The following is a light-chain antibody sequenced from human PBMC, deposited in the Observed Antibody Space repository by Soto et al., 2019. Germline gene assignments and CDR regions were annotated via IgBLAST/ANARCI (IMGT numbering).Light chain of an antibody. V-gene: IGLV2-8*01. J-gene: IGLJ2*01. CDR2: EVS. Sequence: QSVLTQPPSASGSPGQSVTISCTGTSSDVGGYNYVSWYQQHPGKAPKLMIYEVSKRPSGVPDRFSGSKSANTASLTVSGLQAEDEADYYCSSYAGNNNVVFGGGTQLTVL. CDR3: SSYAGNNNVV. CDR1: SSDVGGYNY.